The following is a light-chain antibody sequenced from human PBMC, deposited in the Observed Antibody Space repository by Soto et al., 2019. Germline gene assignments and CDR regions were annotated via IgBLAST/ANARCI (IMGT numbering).Light chain of an antibody. CDR3: GTWHNSLSAGV. CDR2: DNN. CDR1: SSNIGNNY. J-gene: IGLJ2*01. Sequence: QSVLTQPPSVSAAPGQKVTISCSGSSSNIGNNYVSWYQQLPGTAPKLLIYDNNRRPSGIPDRFSGSKSGTSATLGITGLQTGDEADYYCGTWHNSLSAGVFGGGIKLTVL. V-gene: IGLV1-51*01.